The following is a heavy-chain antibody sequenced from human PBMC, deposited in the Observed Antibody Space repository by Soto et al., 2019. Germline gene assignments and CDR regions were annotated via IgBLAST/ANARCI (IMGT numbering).Heavy chain of an antibody. Sequence: PSETLSLTCAVSGGSISSGDYSWSWIRQPPGKGLEWIGYIYHSGSTYYNPSLKSRLTISVDRSKNQFSLKLSSVTTADTAVYYCSGSGYYPNSIHYCGKGTLRTVSS. J-gene: IGHJ4*02. CDR1: GGSISSGDYS. CDR2: IYHSGST. V-gene: IGHV4-30-2*01. D-gene: IGHD3-22*01. CDR3: SGSGYYPNSIHY.